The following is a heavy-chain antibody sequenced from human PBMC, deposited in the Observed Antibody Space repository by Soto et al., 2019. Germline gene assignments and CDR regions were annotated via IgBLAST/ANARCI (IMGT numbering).Heavy chain of an antibody. Sequence: QVQLVQSGAEVKKPGSSVKVSCEASGGTFSSYPINWVRQAPGQGLEWMGGIIPFFGPSNYAQKFQGRVTITADDSTSTAYMELRSLRSEDTAVYYCARVGHITNYGMAVWGQGTTVTVSS. V-gene: IGHV1-69*01. CDR1: GGTFSSYP. J-gene: IGHJ6*02. CDR3: ARVGHITNYGMAV. CDR2: IIPFFGPS. D-gene: IGHD1-26*01.